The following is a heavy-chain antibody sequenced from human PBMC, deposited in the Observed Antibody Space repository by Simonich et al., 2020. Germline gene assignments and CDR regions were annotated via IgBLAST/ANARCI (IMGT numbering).Heavy chain of an antibody. CDR3: ARDTSYYGSGSYYFDY. CDR1: GFTFSSYS. Sequence: GGGLVKPGGSLRPSCAASGFTFSSYSMNWVRQAPGKGLEWVSSISSSSSYIYYADSVKGRFTISRDNAKNSLYLQMNSLRAEDTAVYYCARDTSYYGSGSYYFDYWGQGTLVTVSS. CDR2: ISSSSSYI. D-gene: IGHD3-10*01. V-gene: IGHV3-21*01. J-gene: IGHJ4*02.